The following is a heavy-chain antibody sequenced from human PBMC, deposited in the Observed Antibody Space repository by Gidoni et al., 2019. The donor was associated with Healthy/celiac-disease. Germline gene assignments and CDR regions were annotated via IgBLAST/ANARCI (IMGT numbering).Heavy chain of an antibody. CDR3: ARGLWLPPYYFDY. D-gene: IGHD5-18*01. CDR1: GGPISSYY. Sequence: QVQLQESGPGLVKPSETLSLTCTVSGGPISSYYWSWIRQPPGKGLELIGYIYYSGSTNYNPSLKSRVTISVDTSKNQFSLKLSSVTAADTAVYYCARGLWLPPYYFDYWGQGTLVTVSS. CDR2: IYYSGST. V-gene: IGHV4-59*01. J-gene: IGHJ4*02.